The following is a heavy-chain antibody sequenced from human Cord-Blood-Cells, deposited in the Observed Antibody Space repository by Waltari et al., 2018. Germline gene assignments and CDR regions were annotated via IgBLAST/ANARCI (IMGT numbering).Heavy chain of an antibody. CDR2: INHSGST. Sequence: QVQLQQWGAGLLKPSETLSLTCAVYGGSFSGYYWSWIRQPPGKGLEWIGEINHSGSTDYHPALKSRVTIAVDTSKNQFSLKLSSVTAADTAVYYCARGRMGVSIAGAGDYYYYGMDVWGQGTTVTVSS. CDR3: ARGRMGVSIAGAGDYYYYGMDV. CDR1: GGSFSGYY. D-gene: IGHD6-19*01. J-gene: IGHJ6*02. V-gene: IGHV4-34*01.